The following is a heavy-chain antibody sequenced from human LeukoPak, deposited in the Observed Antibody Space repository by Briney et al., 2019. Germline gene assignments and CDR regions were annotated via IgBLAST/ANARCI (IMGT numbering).Heavy chain of an antibody. D-gene: IGHD3-9*01. V-gene: IGHV1-8*03. CDR3: ARGGRDILTGEAPFDY. CDR2: MNPNSGNT. Sequence: ASVKVSCKASGYTFTSYDINWVRQATGQGLEWMGWMNPNSGNTGYAQKFQGRVTITRNTSISTAYMGLSSLRSEDTAVYYCARGGRDILTGEAPFDYWGQGTLVTVSS. J-gene: IGHJ4*02. CDR1: GYTFTSYD.